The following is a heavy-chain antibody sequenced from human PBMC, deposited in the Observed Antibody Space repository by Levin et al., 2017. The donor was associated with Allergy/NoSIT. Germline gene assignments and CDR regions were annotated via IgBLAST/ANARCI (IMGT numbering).Heavy chain of an antibody. Sequence: GESLKISCAASGFTFSSYEMNWVRQAPGKGLEWISYISPSGSTVYYVDSVKGRFTISRDNAKNSLYLQMNTLRAEDTAVYYCAREWIHHSSGYFTDYWGQGTLVPVAS. J-gene: IGHJ4*02. V-gene: IGHV3-48*03. CDR2: ISPSGSTV. CDR1: GFTFSSYE. CDR3: AREWIHHSSGYFTDY. D-gene: IGHD3-22*01.